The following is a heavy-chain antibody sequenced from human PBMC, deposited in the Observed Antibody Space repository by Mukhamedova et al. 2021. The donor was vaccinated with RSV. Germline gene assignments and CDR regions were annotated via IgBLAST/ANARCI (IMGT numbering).Heavy chain of an antibody. Sequence: VKGRFTISRDNSKNTVYLQMNSLRAEDTAVYYCARAVDYSKYVWGQGTLVTVSS. D-gene: IGHD4-11*01. J-gene: IGHJ4*02. CDR3: ARAVDYSKYV. V-gene: IGHV3-53*01.